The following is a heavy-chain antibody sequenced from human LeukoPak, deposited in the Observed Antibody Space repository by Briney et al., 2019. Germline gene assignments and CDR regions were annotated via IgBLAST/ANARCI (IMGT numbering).Heavy chain of an antibody. CDR2: IHHTGST. D-gene: IGHD1-26*01. V-gene: IGHV4-4*02. CDR3: AANGYYTIEY. J-gene: IGHJ4*02. Sequence: PSGTLSLTCAVSGDSMSSIDWRSWVRQPPGKGLEWIGEIHHTGSTNYNPSLKSRVTISVDKSKNQFSLNFNSMSAADSAVYYCAANGYYTIEYWGQGTLVTVSS. CDR1: GDSMSSIDW.